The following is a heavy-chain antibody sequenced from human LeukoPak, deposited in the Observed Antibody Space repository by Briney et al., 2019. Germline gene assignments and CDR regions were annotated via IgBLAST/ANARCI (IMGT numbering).Heavy chain of an antibody. CDR1: GGSISSGDYY. D-gene: IGHD3-22*01. CDR2: IYYSGST. J-gene: IGHJ4*02. Sequence: SQTLSLTCTVSGGSISSGDYYWSWIRQPPGKGLEGSGYIYYSGSTYYNPSLKIRVSISVYTSKNQLSLKLRSVPPADTAVYYSARAYDSSGFPFFDYWGQGALVTVSS. CDR3: ARAYDSSGFPFFDY. V-gene: IGHV4-30-4*01.